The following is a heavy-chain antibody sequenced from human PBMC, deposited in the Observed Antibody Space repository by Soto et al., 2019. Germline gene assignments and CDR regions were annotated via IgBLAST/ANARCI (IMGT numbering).Heavy chain of an antibody. Sequence: QLQLQESGPGLVKPSETLSLTCTVSGGSVSSSSYYWAWIRQPPGKGLEWIGTIYFGGSTYYNPSLKSRVTISVDSSKRQFSLKLSSVTAADTAVYYCASLLYYDSSGFYHYFDYWGQGTLVTVSS. CDR2: IYFGGST. CDR3: ASLLYYDSSGFYHYFDY. V-gene: IGHV4-39*01. J-gene: IGHJ4*02. CDR1: GGSVSSSSYY. D-gene: IGHD3-22*01.